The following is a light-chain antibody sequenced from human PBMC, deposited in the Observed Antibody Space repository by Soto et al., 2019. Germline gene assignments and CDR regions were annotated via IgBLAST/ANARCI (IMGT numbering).Light chain of an antibody. CDR1: SDSVSTNYY. CDR3: MLYMGRGIRV. CDR2: STN. Sequence: QAVVTQEPSFSVSPGGTVTLTCGLSSDSVSTNYYPSWYQQTPGQAPRTLIYSTNTRSSGVPDRFSGSILGNKAALTITGAQADDESDYYCMLYMGRGIRVFGGGTQLTVL. J-gene: IGLJ3*02. V-gene: IGLV8-61*01.